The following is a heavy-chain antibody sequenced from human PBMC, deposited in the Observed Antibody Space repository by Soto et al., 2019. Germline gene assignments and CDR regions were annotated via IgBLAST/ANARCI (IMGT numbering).Heavy chain of an antibody. Sequence: EVQLVESGGGLVQPGGSLRLSCAASGFTFSSYYMNWVRQSPGKGLEWISYISSISHIIYYADSVKGRFTSSRDTAKNSLYLQMNSLRDEDTAIYYCARDSHFGYGMDVWGQGTTVTVSS. V-gene: IGHV3-48*02. CDR2: ISSISHII. D-gene: IGHD3-10*01. CDR3: ARDSHFGYGMDV. CDR1: GFTFSSYY. J-gene: IGHJ6*02.